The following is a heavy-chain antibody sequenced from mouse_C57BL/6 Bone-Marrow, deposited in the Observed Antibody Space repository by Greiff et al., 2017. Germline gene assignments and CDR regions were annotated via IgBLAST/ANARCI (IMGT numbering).Heavy chain of an antibody. CDR3: ARGGGWLLRAMDY. J-gene: IGHJ4*01. D-gene: IGHD2-3*01. CDR1: GYAFSSYW. V-gene: IGHV1-80*01. Sequence: QVTLKESGAELVKPGASVKISCKASGYAFSSYWMNWVKQRPGKGLEWIGQIYPGDGDTNYNGKFKGKATLTADKSSSTAYMQLSSLTSEDSAVYFCARGGGWLLRAMDYWGQGTSVTVAS. CDR2: IYPGDGDT.